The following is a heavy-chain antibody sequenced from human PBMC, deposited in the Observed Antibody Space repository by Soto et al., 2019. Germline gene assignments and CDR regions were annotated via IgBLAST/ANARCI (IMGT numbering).Heavy chain of an antibody. D-gene: IGHD5-18*01. Sequence: PSETVSLTCTVSGGSVSSGDYYWSWIRQPPGKGLEWIGYIYYSGSTNYNPSLKSRVSISLDTSKNQFSLRLTSVTAADTAVYYCARIPVDTYMINWFDPWGQGTLVTVSS. V-gene: IGHV4-61*08. CDR1: GGSVSSGDYY. CDR2: IYYSGST. J-gene: IGHJ5*02. CDR3: ARIPVDTYMINWFDP.